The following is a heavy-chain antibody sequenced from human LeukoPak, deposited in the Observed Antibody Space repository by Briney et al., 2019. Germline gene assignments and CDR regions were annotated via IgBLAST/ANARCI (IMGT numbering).Heavy chain of an antibody. D-gene: IGHD6-13*01. Sequence: HPGGSLRLSCAASGFTFSSYWMSWVRQAPGKGLEWVANIKQDGSEKYYVDSVKGRFTISRDNAKNSLYLQMNSLRAEDTAVYYCARDWYSSSWYPIGYFDYWGQGTLVTVSS. V-gene: IGHV3-7*01. CDR3: ARDWYSSSWYPIGYFDY. CDR1: GFTFSSYW. J-gene: IGHJ4*02. CDR2: IKQDGSEK.